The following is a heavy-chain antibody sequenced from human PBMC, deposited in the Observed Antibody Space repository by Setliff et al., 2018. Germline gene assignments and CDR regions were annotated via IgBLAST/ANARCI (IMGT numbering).Heavy chain of an antibody. CDR1: AYTFSGYY. V-gene: IGHV1-2*02. J-gene: IGHJ6*01. CDR3: ARERAYDGLNYYGMDV. D-gene: IGHD3-22*01. CDR2: INPNIGDT. Sequence: ASVKVSCKTSAYTFSGYYIHWVRQAPGQGLQWMGWINPNIGDTNYAPKFQGRVTMTTDTTTSTAYMELRSLRFDDTAVYYCARERAYDGLNYYGMDVWGQGTTVTV.